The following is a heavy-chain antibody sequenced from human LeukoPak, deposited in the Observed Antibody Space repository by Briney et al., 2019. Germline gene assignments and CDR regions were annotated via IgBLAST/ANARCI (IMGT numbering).Heavy chain of an antibody. CDR3: ARERSSYYDILTGYSGYYFDY. D-gene: IGHD3-9*01. CDR1: GGSLSSYY. V-gene: IGHV4-4*07. Sequence: SETLSLTCTVSGGSLSSYYWSWIRQPAGKGLEWIGRIYTSGSTNYNPSLKSRVTMSVDTSKNQFSLKLSSVTAADTAVYYCARERSSYYDILTGYSGYYFDYWGQGTLVTVSS. CDR2: IYTSGST. J-gene: IGHJ4*02.